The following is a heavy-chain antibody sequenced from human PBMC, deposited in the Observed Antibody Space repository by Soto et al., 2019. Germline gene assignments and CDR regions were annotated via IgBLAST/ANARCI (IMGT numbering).Heavy chain of an antibody. CDR1: GFTFSSYA. Sequence: PGGSLRLSCAASGFTFSSYAMSWVRQAPGKGLEWVSTISGSGGSTYYADSVKGRFTISRDNSKNTLYLQMNRLRAEDTAVYYCASPGYWSSTSCYRYGMDVWGQGTTVTVSS. CDR2: ISGSGGST. J-gene: IGHJ6*02. D-gene: IGHD2-2*02. CDR3: ASPGYWSSTSCYRYGMDV. V-gene: IGHV3-23*01.